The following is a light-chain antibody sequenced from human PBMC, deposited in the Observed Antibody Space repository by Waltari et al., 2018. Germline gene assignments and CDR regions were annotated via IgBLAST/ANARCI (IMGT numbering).Light chain of an antibody. CDR2: GAS. J-gene: IGKJ4*01. V-gene: IGKV3-20*01. CDR1: QTVRTTY. CDR3: QQYDISPLT. Sequence: EIVLTQSPGTLSLSPGHRATLSCRASQTVRTTYLAWYQQKPGQAPTLLIYGASSRATGIPDRFSGSGSGTDFSLTISSLEPEDFAVYYCQQYDISPLTFGGGTKVEIK.